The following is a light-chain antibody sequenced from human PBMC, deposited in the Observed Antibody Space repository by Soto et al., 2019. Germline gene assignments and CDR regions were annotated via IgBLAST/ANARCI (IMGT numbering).Light chain of an antibody. CDR3: SSYTSSSTLYV. CDR1: SRDVGGYNY. V-gene: IGLV2-14*01. J-gene: IGLJ1*01. Sequence: QSVLSQPASVSGSPRQSITISCTGTSRDVGGYNYVSWYQQHPGKAPKLMIYDVSNRPSGVSNRFSGSKSGNTASLTISGLQAEDEADYYSSSYTSSSTLYVFGTGTKVTVL. CDR2: DVS.